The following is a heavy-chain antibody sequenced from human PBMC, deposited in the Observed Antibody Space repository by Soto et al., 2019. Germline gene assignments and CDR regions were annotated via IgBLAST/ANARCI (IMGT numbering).Heavy chain of an antibody. V-gene: IGHV3-30*02. CDR1: GFTFSNYN. CDR3: ARDAFGVVIRGDYYGMDV. Sequence: SGGSLRLSGGASGFTFSNYNMHWGRQAPGRGLEWVAIIWYDGSNKYYADSVKGRFTISRDNSENTLYLQMKSLRAEDTAVYYCARDAFGVVIRGDYYGMDVWGQGTTVTVSS. D-gene: IGHD3-3*01. CDR2: IWYDGSNK. J-gene: IGHJ6*02.